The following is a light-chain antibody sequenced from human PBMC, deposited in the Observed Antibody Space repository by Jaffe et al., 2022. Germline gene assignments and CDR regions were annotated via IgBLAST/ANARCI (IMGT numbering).Light chain of an antibody. Sequence: EIVLTQSPGTLSLSPGERATLSCRASQSVTNNYLAWYHQKPGQAPRLLIYGASSRATGIPERFSGSGSGTDFTLTISRLEPEDFAVYYCQQYGSSPRTFGQGTKVEIK. J-gene: IGKJ1*01. CDR2: GAS. V-gene: IGKV3-20*01. CDR3: QQYGSSPRT. CDR1: QSVTNNY.